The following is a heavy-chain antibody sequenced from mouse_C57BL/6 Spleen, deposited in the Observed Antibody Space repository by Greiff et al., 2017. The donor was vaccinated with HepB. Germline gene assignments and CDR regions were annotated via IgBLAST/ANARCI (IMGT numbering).Heavy chain of an antibody. Sequence: QVQLQQPGAELVKPGASVKMSCKASGYTFTSYWITWVKQRPGQGLEWIGDIYPGSGSTNYNEKFKSKATLTVDTSSSTAYMQLSSLTSEDSAVYYCARYDYYYGSSYPYYFDYWGQGTTLTVSS. V-gene: IGHV1-55*01. D-gene: IGHD1-1*01. CDR1: GYTFTSYW. CDR3: ARYDYYYGSSYPYYFDY. J-gene: IGHJ2*01. CDR2: IYPGSGST.